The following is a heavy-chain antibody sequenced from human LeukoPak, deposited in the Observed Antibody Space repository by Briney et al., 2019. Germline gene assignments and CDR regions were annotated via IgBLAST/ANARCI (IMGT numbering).Heavy chain of an antibody. CDR3: ATVGYCSSTSCFHYYYYYGMDV. CDR2: MNPNSGNT. Sequence: ASVKVSCKASGYTFTSYDINWVRQATGQGLEWMGWMNPNSGNTGYAQKFQGRVTMTRNTSISTAYMELSSLRSEDTAVYYCATVGYCSSTSCFHYYYYYGMDVRGQGTTVTVSS. J-gene: IGHJ6*02. V-gene: IGHV1-8*01. CDR1: GYTFTSYD. D-gene: IGHD2-2*01.